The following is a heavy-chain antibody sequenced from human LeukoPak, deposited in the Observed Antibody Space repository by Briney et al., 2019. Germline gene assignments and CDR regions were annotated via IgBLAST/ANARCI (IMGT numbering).Heavy chain of an antibody. Sequence: PGGSLRLSCAASGFTFSSYAMSWVRQAPGKGLEWVSAISGSGGSTYYADSVKGRFTISRDNPKNTLYLQMNSLRAEDTAVYYCANSIVVVVAATNTGDAFDIWGQGTMVTVSS. CDR3: ANSIVVVVAATNTGDAFDI. CDR2: ISGSGGST. V-gene: IGHV3-23*01. D-gene: IGHD2-15*01. J-gene: IGHJ3*02. CDR1: GFTFSSYA.